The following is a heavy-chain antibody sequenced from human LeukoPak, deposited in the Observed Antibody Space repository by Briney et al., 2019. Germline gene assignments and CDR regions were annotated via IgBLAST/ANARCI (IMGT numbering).Heavy chain of an antibody. CDR3: ATPTAMVTHDY. J-gene: IGHJ4*02. CDR1: GFTASNNY. V-gene: IGHV3-53*01. Sequence: PGGSLRLSCAASGFTASNNYMSWVRQAPGKGLEWVSVIYSGGTTYYADSVKGRFTISRDNSKNTLYLQMNSLRAEDTAVYYCATPTAMVTHDYWGQGTLVTVSS. D-gene: IGHD5-18*01. CDR2: IYSGGTT.